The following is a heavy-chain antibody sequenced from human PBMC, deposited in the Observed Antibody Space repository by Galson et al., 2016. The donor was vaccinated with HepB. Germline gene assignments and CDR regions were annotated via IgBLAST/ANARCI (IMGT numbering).Heavy chain of an antibody. D-gene: IGHD2-21*01. CDR2: INQYGSEA. V-gene: IGHV3-7*03. CDR3: AKDQNSGAPDFLDY. J-gene: IGHJ4*02. Sequence: SLRLSCAVSGFTVSSDYMRWVRQAPGKGLEWVAKINQYGSEAYYVDSVQGRFTISRDNARSSLYLQMNSLRPDDTAVYYCAKDQNSGAPDFLDYWGQGTLVTVSS. CDR1: GFTVSSDY.